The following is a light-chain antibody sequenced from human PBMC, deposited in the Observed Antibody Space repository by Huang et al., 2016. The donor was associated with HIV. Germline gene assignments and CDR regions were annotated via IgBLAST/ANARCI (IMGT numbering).Light chain of an antibody. J-gene: IGKJ5*01. V-gene: IGKV3-20*01. CDR1: QSVDSNY. CDR3: QQYGSSPIT. CDR2: DAS. Sequence: EIVLTQSPGTLSLSPGETATLSCRAGQSVDSNYLAWSQQTPGQAPRLLIHDASTRATGIPGRFSGSGSGTDFTLTISRLEPEDFAVYYCQQYGSSPITFGQGTRLEIK.